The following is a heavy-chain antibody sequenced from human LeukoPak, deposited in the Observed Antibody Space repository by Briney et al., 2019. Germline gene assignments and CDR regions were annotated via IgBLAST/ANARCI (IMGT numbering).Heavy chain of an antibody. CDR3: AREAVAAAGAPSNWFGP. V-gene: IGHV3-7*01. CDR2: IKQDGSEK. Sequence: GGSLRLSCAASGFTFSSYWMSWVRQAPGKGLEWVANIKQDGSEKYYVDSVKGRFTISRDNAKNLLYLQMNSLRAADTAVYYCAREAVAAAGAPSNWFGPWGQGTLVTVSS. D-gene: IGHD6-13*01. J-gene: IGHJ5*02. CDR1: GFTFSSYW.